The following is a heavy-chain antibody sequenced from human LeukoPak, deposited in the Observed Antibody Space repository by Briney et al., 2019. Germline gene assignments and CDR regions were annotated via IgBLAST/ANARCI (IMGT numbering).Heavy chain of an antibody. Sequence: GGSLRLSCAASGFTFSSYAMSWVRQAPGKGLEWVSAISGSGGSTYYADSVKGRFTISRDNAKNSLYLQMSSLRAEDTAVYYCARRLVGTPDYFDYWGQGTLVTVSS. D-gene: IGHD4-23*01. J-gene: IGHJ4*02. CDR1: GFTFSSYA. CDR2: ISGSGGST. V-gene: IGHV3-23*01. CDR3: ARRLVGTPDYFDY.